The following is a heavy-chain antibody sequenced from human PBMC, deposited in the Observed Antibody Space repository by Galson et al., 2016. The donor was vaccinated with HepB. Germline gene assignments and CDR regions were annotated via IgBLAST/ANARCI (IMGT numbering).Heavy chain of an antibody. CDR3: ARRATGGNAFDI. D-gene: IGHD1-26*01. V-gene: IGHV3-23*01. J-gene: IGHJ3*02. CDR2: INVGSLNT. CDR1: GFTFSSYA. Sequence: SLRLSCAASGFTFSSYAMSWVRQAPGKGLEWVSTINVGSLNTYYGDSVKGRFTISRANSQNTLYLQMNSLRGEDTALYYCARRATGGNAFDIWGQGTMVIVSS.